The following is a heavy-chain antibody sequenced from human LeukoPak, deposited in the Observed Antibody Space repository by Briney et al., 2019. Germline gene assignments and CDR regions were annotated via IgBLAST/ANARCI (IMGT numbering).Heavy chain of an antibody. CDR3: ARDAMVRGVIIGFDP. CDR2: ISSSSSTI. V-gene: IGHV3-48*01. J-gene: IGHJ5*02. D-gene: IGHD3-10*01. CDR1: GFTFSSYS. Sequence: GGSLRLSCAASGFTFSSYSMNWVRRAPGKGLEWVSYISSSSSTIYYADSVKGQFTISRDNAKNSLYLQMNSLRAEDTAVYYCARDAMVRGVIIGFDPWGQGTLVTVSS.